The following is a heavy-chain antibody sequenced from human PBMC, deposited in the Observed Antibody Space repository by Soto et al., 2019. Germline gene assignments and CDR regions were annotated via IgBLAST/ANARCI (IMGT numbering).Heavy chain of an antibody. CDR3: ARDVDY. Sequence: EVQLVESGGGLVQPGGSLRLSCAASGFTFSHYSMNWVRQAPGKGLEWVSYISSSSYTMNYADSVKGRFTSSRDNAKNSLYLQMTSLRDEATAVYYCARDVDYWGQGTLVTVSS. V-gene: IGHV3-48*02. CDR1: GFTFSHYS. J-gene: IGHJ4*02. CDR2: ISSSSYTM.